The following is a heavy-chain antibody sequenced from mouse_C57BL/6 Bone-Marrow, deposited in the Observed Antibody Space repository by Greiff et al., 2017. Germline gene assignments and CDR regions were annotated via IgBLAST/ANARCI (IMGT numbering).Heavy chain of an antibody. Sequence: QVQLQQSGAELVRPGASVKLSCKASGYTFTDYYINWVKQRPGQGLEWIARIYPGSGNTYYNEKFKGKATLTAEKSSSTAYMQLSSLTSEDSAVYFCARLGITPRTYYAMDYGGQGTSVTVSS. J-gene: IGHJ4*01. D-gene: IGHD2-4*01. CDR2: IYPGSGNT. CDR1: GYTFTDYY. V-gene: IGHV1-76*01. CDR3: ARLGITPRTYYAMDY.